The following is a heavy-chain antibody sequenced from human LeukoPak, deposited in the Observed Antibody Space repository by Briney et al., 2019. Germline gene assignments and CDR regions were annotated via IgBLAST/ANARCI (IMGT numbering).Heavy chain of an antibody. D-gene: IGHD6-19*01. V-gene: IGHV3-30*18. CDR2: IAYHGNTE. J-gene: IGHJ5*02. CDR3: AKDWGSGGWYNYFDP. CDR1: GFTISSHG. Sequence: GTSLRLSCAVSGFTISSHGMHWVRQAPGKGPEWVAMIAYHGNTEYYGDSVKGRFTISRDNSKNALYLQMDSLRAEDTAVYHCAKDWGSGGWYNYFDPWGQGTLVTVSS.